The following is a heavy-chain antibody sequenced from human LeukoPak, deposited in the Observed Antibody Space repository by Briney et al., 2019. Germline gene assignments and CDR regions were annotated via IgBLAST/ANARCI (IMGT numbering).Heavy chain of an antibody. D-gene: IGHD6-19*01. CDR1: GFTFINYA. CDR2: ITSGGGIT. V-gene: IGHV3-23*01. Sequence: GGSLRLSCAASGFTFINYAMTWVRQAPGKGLEWVSTITSGGGITYYADSVKGRFTFSRDNSKNTVYLQMNSLRVEDTAVYYCARGNSGPDSWGQGTLVTVSS. CDR3: ARGNSGPDS. J-gene: IGHJ5*02.